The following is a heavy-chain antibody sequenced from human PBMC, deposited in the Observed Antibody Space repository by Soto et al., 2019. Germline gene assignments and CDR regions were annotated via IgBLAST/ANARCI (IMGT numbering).Heavy chain of an antibody. CDR3: AGEITMVRGVIIPPVDY. D-gene: IGHD3-10*01. V-gene: IGHV3-9*01. Sequence: GGSLRLSCAASGFTFDDYAMHWVRQAPGKGLEWVSGISWNSGSIGYADSVKGRFTISRDNAKNSLYLQMNSLRAEDTAVYYCAGEITMVRGVIIPPVDYWGQGTLVTVSS. CDR1: GFTFDDYA. CDR2: ISWNSGSI. J-gene: IGHJ4*02.